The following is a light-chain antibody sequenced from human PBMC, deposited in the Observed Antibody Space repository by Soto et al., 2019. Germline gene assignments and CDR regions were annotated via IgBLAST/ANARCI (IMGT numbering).Light chain of an antibody. CDR2: GAS. V-gene: IGKV3-20*01. CDR1: LTISDNY. J-gene: IGKJ1*01. CDR3: QQYSMAPLT. Sequence: EIVLTQSPGTLSLSPWEIATLSCRASLTISDNYLAWYQQKAGQAPRLVIFGASSRATGIPDRFSASGSGTDFTLTISRLEPEDFAVYYCQQYSMAPLTFGQGTKVDIK.